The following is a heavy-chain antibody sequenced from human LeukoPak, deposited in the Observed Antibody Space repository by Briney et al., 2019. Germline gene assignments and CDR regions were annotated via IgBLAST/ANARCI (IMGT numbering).Heavy chain of an antibody. J-gene: IGHJ5*02. CDR3: ARDSAYCSTTSCNIKNWFDP. Sequence: GASVKVSCKASGYTFTGYYMHWVRQAPGQGLEWMGWINPNSGGTNYAQKFQGRVSMIRDTSISTAYMELSRLRSDDTAVYYCARDSAYCSTTSCNIKNWFDPWGQGTLVTVSS. V-gene: IGHV1-2*02. CDR1: GYTFTGYY. CDR2: INPNSGGT. D-gene: IGHD2-2*01.